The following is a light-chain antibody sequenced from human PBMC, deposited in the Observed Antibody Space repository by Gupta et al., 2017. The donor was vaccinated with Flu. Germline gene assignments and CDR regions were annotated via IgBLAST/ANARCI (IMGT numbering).Light chain of an antibody. V-gene: IGLV2-11*01. J-gene: IGLJ1*01. Sequence: QEATISCNGTSIDVGGYNYVSGYQQHPGKAHRLLIYDGSKRPAGGPDRCSGSKSGNTAALTISGRQAEDEDDYYCCAFAGGFYVFGTGTEVTVL. CDR3: CAFAGGFYV. CDR2: DGS. CDR1: SIDVGGYNY.